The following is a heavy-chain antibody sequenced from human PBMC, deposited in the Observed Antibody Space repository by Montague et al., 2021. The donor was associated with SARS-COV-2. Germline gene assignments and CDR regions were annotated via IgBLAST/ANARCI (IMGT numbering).Heavy chain of an antibody. Sequence: SLRLSCAASGFTFNSYYIHWVRQAPGKGLVWVSRINSDGSSTTYADSVKGRFTITRDNAKNTVYLQMNSLRAEDTAVYYCARDREPWPLQYYFDYWGQGTLVTVSS. V-gene: IGHV3-74*01. J-gene: IGHJ4*02. CDR3: ARDREPWPLQYYFDY. D-gene: IGHD5-24*01. CDR2: INSDGSST. CDR1: GFTFNSYY.